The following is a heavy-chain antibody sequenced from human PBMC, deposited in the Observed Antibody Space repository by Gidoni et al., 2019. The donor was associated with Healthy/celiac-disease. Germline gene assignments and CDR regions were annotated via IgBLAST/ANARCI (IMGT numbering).Heavy chain of an antibody. D-gene: IGHD3-10*01. Sequence: EVQLLESGGGLVQPGGSLRLSCAASGFTFSSYAMSWVRQAPGKGLEWVSAISGSGGSTYYADSVKGRFTISRDNSKNTLYLQMNSLRAEDTAVYYCAKLNYYGSGSYIGPDAFDIWGQGTMVTVSS. CDR3: AKLNYYGSGSYIGPDAFDI. J-gene: IGHJ3*02. CDR2: ISGSGGST. CDR1: GFTFSSYA. V-gene: IGHV3-23*01.